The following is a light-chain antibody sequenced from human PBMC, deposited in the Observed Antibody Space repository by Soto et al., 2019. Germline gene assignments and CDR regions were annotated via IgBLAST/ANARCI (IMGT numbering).Light chain of an antibody. CDR1: SIDVGSYNR. Sequence: QSALTQPPCVSGSPGQSFTMSCGGRSIDVGSYNRVSWYQQPPGTAPKLMIYEVSNRPSGVPDRFSGSKSGNTASLTISGFQAEDEADYYCSSYTSSTTFYAFGTGTKVTVL. CDR2: EVS. V-gene: IGLV2-18*02. J-gene: IGLJ1*01. CDR3: SSYTSSTTFYA.